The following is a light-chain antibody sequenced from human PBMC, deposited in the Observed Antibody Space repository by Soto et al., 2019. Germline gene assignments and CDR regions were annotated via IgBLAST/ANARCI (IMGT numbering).Light chain of an antibody. J-gene: IGLJ1*01. V-gene: IGLV2-14*01. Sequence: QSVLTQPASVSGSPGQSITISCTGTSTDVGGYNYVSWYQQHPGKAPKLMIYDVSHRPSGVSNRFSGSKSGNTASLTISGLQAEDEGDYYCSSYTSSSTYVCGTGTKLTVL. CDR2: DVS. CDR1: STDVGGYNY. CDR3: SSYTSSSTYV.